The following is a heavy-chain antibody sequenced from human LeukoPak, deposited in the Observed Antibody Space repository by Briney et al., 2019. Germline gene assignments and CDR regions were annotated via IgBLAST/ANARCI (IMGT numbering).Heavy chain of an antibody. Sequence: GASVKFSCKASGGTFSSYAISWVRQAPGQGLEWMGGIIPIFGTANYAQKFQGRVTITADESTSTAYMELSSLRSEDTAVYYCARAIAARPSYYYYMDVWGKGTTVTVSS. J-gene: IGHJ6*03. CDR3: ARAIAARPSYYYYMDV. CDR1: GGTFSSYA. V-gene: IGHV1-69*13. CDR2: IIPIFGTA. D-gene: IGHD6-6*01.